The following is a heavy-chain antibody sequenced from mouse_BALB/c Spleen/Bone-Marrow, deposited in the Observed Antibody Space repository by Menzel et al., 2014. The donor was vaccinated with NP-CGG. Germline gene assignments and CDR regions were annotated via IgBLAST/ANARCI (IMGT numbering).Heavy chain of an antibody. CDR1: GFTFSSYA. D-gene: IGHD4-1*01. CDR2: ISSGGNYT. CDR3: ASTGYFFDY. V-gene: IGHV5-9-1*01. Sequence: EVKLMESGGGLVKPGGSLELSCAASGFTFSSYAMSWVRQTPEKRLEWVATISSGGNYTYYPDSVKGRFTISRDNAKNTLYLQMSSLRSEDTAMYYCASTGYFFDYWGQGTTLTVSS. J-gene: IGHJ2*01.